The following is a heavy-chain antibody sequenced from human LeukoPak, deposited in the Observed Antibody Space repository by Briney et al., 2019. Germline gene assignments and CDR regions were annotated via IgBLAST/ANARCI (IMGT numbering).Heavy chain of an antibody. CDR1: GYTFTSYY. V-gene: IGHV1-46*01. D-gene: IGHD3-22*01. CDR3: ARDKFDSSGYYFHYNWFDP. Sequence: ASVKVSCKASGYTFTSYYMHLVRQAPGQGLEWMGIINPSGGSTSYAQKFQGRVTMTRDTSTSTVYMELSSLRSEDTAVYYCARDKFDSSGYYFHYNWFDPWGQGTLVTVSS. J-gene: IGHJ5*02. CDR2: INPSGGST.